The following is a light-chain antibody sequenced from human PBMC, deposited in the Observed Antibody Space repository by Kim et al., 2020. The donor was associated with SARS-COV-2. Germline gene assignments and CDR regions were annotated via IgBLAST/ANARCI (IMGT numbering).Light chain of an antibody. J-gene: IGKJ4*01. V-gene: IGKV3-15*01. CDR2: GAS. Sequence: STGERAPLSCRASQSVSSNLAWYQQKPGQAPRLLIYGASTRATGIPARFSGSGSGTEFTLTISSLQSEDFAVYYCQQYNNWPPLTFGGGTKVDIK. CDR3: QQYNNWPPLT. CDR1: QSVSSN.